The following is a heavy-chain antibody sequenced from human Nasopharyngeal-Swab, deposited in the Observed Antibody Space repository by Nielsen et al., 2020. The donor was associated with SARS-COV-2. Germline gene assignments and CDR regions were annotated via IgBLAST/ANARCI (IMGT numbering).Heavy chain of an antibody. Sequence: GESLKISCAASGFTFSSYAMSWVRQAPGKGLEWVSTISGSGGSTYYADSVKGRFTISRDNSKNTLYLQMNSLRAEETAVYYCAKVSSYFDSSARDYWGQGTLVTVSS. J-gene: IGHJ4*02. CDR2: ISGSGGST. CDR3: AKVSSYFDSSARDY. V-gene: IGHV3-23*01. CDR1: GFTFSSYA. D-gene: IGHD3-22*01.